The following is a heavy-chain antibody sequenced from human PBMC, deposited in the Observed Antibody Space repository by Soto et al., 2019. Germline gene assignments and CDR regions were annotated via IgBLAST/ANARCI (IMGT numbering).Heavy chain of an antibody. J-gene: IGHJ4*02. CDR1: GFTFSSYA. V-gene: IGHV3-23*01. CDR2: ISSSGGKT. Sequence: GGSLRLSCAASGFTFSSYAMSWVRQAPGKGLEWVSAISSSGGKTYYADSVKGRFTISRDNSKNTLSLQMNSLRVEDTAVYYCAKADWGPKYYFDSWGREPWSPSP. CDR3: AKADWGPKYYFDS. D-gene: IGHD7-27*01.